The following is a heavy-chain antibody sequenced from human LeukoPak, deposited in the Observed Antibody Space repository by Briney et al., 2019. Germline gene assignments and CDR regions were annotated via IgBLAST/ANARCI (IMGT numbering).Heavy chain of an antibody. V-gene: IGHV4-59*01. CDR3: ARRGGYCSGGSCFRNKNWFDP. D-gene: IGHD2-15*01. CDR2: IYYSGST. Sequence: SETLSLTCTVSGGSISSYYWSWIRQPPGKGLEWIGYIYYSGSTNYNPSLKSRVTISVDTSKNQFSLKLSSVTAADTAVYYCARRGGYCSGGSCFRNKNWFDPWGQGTLVTVSS. J-gene: IGHJ5*02. CDR1: GGSISSYY.